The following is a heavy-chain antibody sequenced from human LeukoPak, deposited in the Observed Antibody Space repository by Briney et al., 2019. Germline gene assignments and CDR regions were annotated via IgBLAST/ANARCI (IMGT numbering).Heavy chain of an antibody. Sequence: ASVKVSCKASGYTFTSYYMHWVRQAPGQGLEWMGIINPSGGSTSYAQKFQGRVTMTRATSTSTVYMELSSLRSEDPAVYYCASHPTHQLMDVWGKGTTVTVSS. D-gene: IGHD1-1*01. CDR2: INPSGGST. CDR3: ASHPTHQLMDV. J-gene: IGHJ6*03. CDR1: GYTFTSYY. V-gene: IGHV1-46*03.